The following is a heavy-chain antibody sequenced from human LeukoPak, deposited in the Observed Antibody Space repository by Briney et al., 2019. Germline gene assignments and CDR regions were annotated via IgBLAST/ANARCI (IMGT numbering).Heavy chain of an antibody. V-gene: IGHV4-34*01. CDR3: ARQTTTMVRGVIWFDP. CDR2: INHSGST. J-gene: IGHJ5*02. Sequence: SETLSLTCVVSGGSFSGYYWSWIRQPPGKGLEWIAEINHSGSTNYNPSLQSRVTISVNTSKAQVSLKLNSMTAADTAVYYCARQTTTMVRGVIWFDPWGQGTLVTVSS. D-gene: IGHD3-10*01. CDR1: GGSFSGYY.